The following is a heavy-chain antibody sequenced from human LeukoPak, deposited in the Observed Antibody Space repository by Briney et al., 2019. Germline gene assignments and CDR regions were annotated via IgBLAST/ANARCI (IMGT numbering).Heavy chain of an antibody. CDR1: GGTFSNYG. CDR3: ARVPPFYDSSGYCPQPLDY. CDR2: STPILDIA. V-gene: IGHV1-69*04. Sequence: GASVKVSCKASGGTFSNYGISWVRQAPGQGLEWMGRSTPILDIANNAQRFQGGVTITADKFTTTASMEPNSLRSEDTAVYYCARVPPFYDSSGYCPQPLDYWGQGTLVTVSS. J-gene: IGHJ4*02. D-gene: IGHD3-22*01.